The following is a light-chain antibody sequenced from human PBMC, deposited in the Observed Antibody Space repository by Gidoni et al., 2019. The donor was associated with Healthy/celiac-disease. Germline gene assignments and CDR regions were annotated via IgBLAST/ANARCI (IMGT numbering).Light chain of an antibody. Sequence: SSELTQDPAVSVALGQTVRITCQGDSLRRYYASWYQQKPGQAPVLVIYGKNNRPSGIHDRFSGSSSGNTASLTIPGAQAEDEAYYYCNSRYSIGNHYVVFGGGTKLTVL. CDR3: NSRYSIGNHYVV. V-gene: IGLV3-19*01. CDR1: SLRRYY. CDR2: GKN. J-gene: IGLJ2*01.